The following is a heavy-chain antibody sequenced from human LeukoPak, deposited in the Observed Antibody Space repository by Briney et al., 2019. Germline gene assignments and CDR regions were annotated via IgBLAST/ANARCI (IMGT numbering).Heavy chain of an antibody. CDR1: GGSISSGSYY. CDR3: ATHGQGYYEYYFDN. D-gene: IGHD1-26*01. CDR2: IYTSGST. Sequence: SETLSLTCTVSGGSISSGSYYWSWIRQPAGKGLEWIGRIYTSGSTNYNPSLKSRVTISVDTSKNQFSLKLSSVTAADTAVYYCATHGQGYYEYYFDNWGQGILVTVSS. J-gene: IGHJ4*02. V-gene: IGHV4-61*02.